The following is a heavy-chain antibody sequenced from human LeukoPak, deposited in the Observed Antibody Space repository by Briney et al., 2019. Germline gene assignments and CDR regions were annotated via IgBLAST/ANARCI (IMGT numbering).Heavy chain of an antibody. J-gene: IGHJ4*02. CDR2: ISGSGGST. V-gene: IGHV3-23*01. CDR1: GFTFSSYA. CDR3: AREGVFGGISPPFDY. Sequence: QAGGSLRLSCAASGFTFSSYAMSWVRQAPGKGLAWVSVISGSGGSTYYADSVKGRFTVSRDNSKNTLYLQLNSLRPEDTAVYYCAREGVFGGISPPFDYWGQGALVTVSS. D-gene: IGHD3-10*02.